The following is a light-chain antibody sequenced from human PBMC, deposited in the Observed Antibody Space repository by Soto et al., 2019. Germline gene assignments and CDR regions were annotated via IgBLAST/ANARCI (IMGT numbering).Light chain of an antibody. Sequence: EIVMTQSPATLSVSPGERATLSCRASQSVSSNLAWYQQKPGQAPSLLVYGASTRATGTPARFSGSGSGTEFTLTISSLQSEDFAVYYCQQYKEWPPFTFGQGTRLEIK. V-gene: IGKV3-15*01. CDR2: GAS. J-gene: IGKJ5*01. CDR3: QQYKEWPPFT. CDR1: QSVSSN.